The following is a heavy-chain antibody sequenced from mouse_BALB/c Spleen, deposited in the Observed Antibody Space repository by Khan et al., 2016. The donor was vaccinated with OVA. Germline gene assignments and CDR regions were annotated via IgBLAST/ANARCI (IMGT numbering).Heavy chain of an antibody. V-gene: IGHV3-2*02. CDR3: ARSLYYSYGYALDC. CDR1: GYPITSDYA. D-gene: IGHD2-14*01. J-gene: IGHJ4*01. Sequence: EVQLQESGPGLVKPSQSLSLTCTVTGYPITSDYAWNWIRQFPGNKLEWMGYISSTGSTSYNPSLKSRISITRDTSKNQFFLQLKSVTTEDTATYYCARSLYYSYGYALDCWGRGTSVTVSS. CDR2: ISSTGST.